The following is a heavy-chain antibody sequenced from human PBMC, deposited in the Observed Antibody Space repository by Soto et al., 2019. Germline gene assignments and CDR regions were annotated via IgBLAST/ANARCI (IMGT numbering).Heavy chain of an antibody. CDR2: ISYDGNNK. V-gene: IGHV3-30-3*01. Sequence: GGSLRLSCAASGFTFSSYAMHWVRQAPGKGLEWVTVISYDGNNKYDADSGEGRFTISRDNSKNTLYLRMNSLRTDDTGVYYCARSQQATVTAPLADPWGQGTLVTVS. CDR3: ARSQQATVTAPLADP. J-gene: IGHJ5*02. CDR1: GFTFSSYA. D-gene: IGHD4-17*01.